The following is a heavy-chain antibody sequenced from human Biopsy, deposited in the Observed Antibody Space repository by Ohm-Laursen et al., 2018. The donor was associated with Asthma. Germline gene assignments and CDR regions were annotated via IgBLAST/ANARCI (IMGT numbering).Heavy chain of an antibody. Sequence: SVKASCKLSGYTFNSAGITWVRQAPGQGLEWMGWISVYNGNTKVAQKLQDRVTMITDTSTSTAYMELRSLRSDDTAVYFCARAVDYSHYYGIDVWGQGTTVTVS. CDR2: ISVYNGNT. CDR1: GYTFNSAG. J-gene: IGHJ6*02. D-gene: IGHD3-10*01. V-gene: IGHV1-18*01. CDR3: ARAVDYSHYYGIDV.